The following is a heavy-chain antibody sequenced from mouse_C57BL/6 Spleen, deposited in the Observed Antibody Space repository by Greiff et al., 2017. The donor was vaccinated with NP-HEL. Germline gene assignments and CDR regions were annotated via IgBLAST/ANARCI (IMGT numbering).Heavy chain of an antibody. D-gene: IGHD1-1*01. Sequence: QVQLKQPGAELVKPGASVKLSCKASGYTFTSYWMQWVKQRPGQGLEWIGEIDPSDSYTNYNQKFKGKATLTVDTSSSTAYMQLSSLTSEDSAVYYCARGDTTVVPWYFDVWGTGTTVTVSS. CDR3: ARGDTTVVPWYFDV. V-gene: IGHV1-50*01. CDR2: IDPSDSYT. CDR1: GYTFTSYW. J-gene: IGHJ1*03.